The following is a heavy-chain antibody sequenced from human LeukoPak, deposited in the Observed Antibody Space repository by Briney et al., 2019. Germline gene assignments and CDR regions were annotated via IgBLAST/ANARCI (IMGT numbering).Heavy chain of an antibody. V-gene: IGHV3-64*01. J-gene: IGHJ6*03. Sequence: GGSLRLSCAASGFTFSRYDMHWVRQAPGKGLEYVSTINSDGDSTYYANSVKGRFTMSRDNSKNTLYLQMGSLRPEDMAVYYCARGNSNYFHYYYMDVWGKGTTVTVSS. D-gene: IGHD4-11*01. CDR1: GFTFSRYD. CDR2: INSDGDST. CDR3: ARGNSNYFHYYYMDV.